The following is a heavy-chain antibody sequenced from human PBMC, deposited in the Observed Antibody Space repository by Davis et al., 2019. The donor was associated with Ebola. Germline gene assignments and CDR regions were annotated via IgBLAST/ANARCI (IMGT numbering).Heavy chain of an antibody. J-gene: IGHJ5*01. CDR1: GFTFSSYA. V-gene: IGHV3-23*01. CDR2: ISGSGDST. D-gene: IGHD2-15*01. Sequence: GGSLRLSCAASGFTFSSYAMSWVRQAPGKGLEWVSAISGSGDSTHHADSVKGRFSISRDNSKNTLYLQVNSLRVEDTAIYYCARGGGISWFGYWGQGTLVTVSS. CDR3: ARGGGISWFGY.